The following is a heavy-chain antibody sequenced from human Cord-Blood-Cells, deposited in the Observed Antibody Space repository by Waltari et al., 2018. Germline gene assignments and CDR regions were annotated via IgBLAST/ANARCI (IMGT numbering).Heavy chain of an antibody. J-gene: IGHJ3*02. D-gene: IGHD7-27*01. V-gene: IGHV1-69*06. Sequence: QVQLVQSGAEVKKPGSSVKVSCKASGGTFSSYAIFGTANYAQKFQGRVTITADKSTSTAYMELSSLRSEDTAVYYCARESVALTGLDAFDIWGQGTMVTVSS. CDR3: ARESVALTGLDAFDI. CDR1: GGTFSSYA. CDR2: FGTA.